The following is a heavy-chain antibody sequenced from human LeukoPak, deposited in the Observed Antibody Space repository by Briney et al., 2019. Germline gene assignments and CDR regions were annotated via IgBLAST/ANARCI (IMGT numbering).Heavy chain of an antibody. J-gene: IGHJ3*02. CDR2: IWYDGSNK. CDR1: GFTFSSYG. D-gene: IGHD1-14*01. Sequence: GSLRLSCAASGFTFSSYGMHWVRQAPGKGLEWVAFIWYDGSNKYYADSVKGRFTISRDNSKDTLYLQMNSLRAEDTAVYYCAKDRNPGIWGQGTMVTVSS. CDR3: AKDRNPGI. V-gene: IGHV3-30*02.